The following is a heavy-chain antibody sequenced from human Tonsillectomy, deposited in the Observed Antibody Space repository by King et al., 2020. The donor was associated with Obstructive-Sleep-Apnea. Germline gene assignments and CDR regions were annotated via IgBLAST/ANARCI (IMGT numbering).Heavy chain of an antibody. V-gene: IGHV5-10-1*03. CDR3: ARHFGGSARFDD. CDR1: GYTFTGYW. J-gene: IGHJ4*02. Sequence: QLVQSGAEVKKPGESLRISCKGSGYTFTGYWISWVRQMPGKGLEWMGRIDPSDSYTNYSPSFQGHVTMSADKSISTAYLQWSSLKASDTAISYCARHFGGSARFDDWGQGTLATVSA. CDR2: IDPSDSYT. D-gene: IGHD3-16*01.